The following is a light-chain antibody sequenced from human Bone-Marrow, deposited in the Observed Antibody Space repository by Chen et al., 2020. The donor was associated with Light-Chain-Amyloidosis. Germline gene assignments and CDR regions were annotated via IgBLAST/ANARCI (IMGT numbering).Light chain of an antibody. CDR3: AAWDGSLSVYV. CDR1: SSNIGIHY. Sequence: QSVLTQPPSASGTPGQRAPLSCSGASSNIGIHYVYWYKHLPGAAPNLRFHRNNQRPSGFPDRFAASKSGTSSFLAISGVRSEEEADYYCAAWDGSLSVYVFGTGTKVIVL. J-gene: IGLJ1*01. V-gene: IGLV1-47*01. CDR2: RNN.